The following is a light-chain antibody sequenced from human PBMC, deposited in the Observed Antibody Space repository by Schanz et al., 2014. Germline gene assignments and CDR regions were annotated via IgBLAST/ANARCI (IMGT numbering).Light chain of an antibody. J-gene: IGLJ3*02. CDR3: SSYTSSTTRV. Sequence: QSALTQPASVSGSPGQSVTISCTGTSSDVGFYNYVSWYQLHPGKAPKLMIYDVSNRPSGVSNRFSGSKSGNTASLTISGLQAEDEADYYCSSYTSSTTRVFGGGTKLTVL. CDR2: DVS. V-gene: IGLV2-14*03. CDR1: SSDVGFYNY.